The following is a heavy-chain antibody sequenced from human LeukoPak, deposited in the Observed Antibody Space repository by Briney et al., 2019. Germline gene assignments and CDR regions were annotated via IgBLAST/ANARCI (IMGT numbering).Heavy chain of an antibody. CDR3: ARVRARTAEPVEVDY. Sequence: SVKVSCKASGGTFSSYAISWVRQAPGQGLEWMGGIIPIFGTANYAQKFQGRVTITADESTSTAYMELRSLRSEDTAVYYCARVRARTAEPVEVDYWGQGTLVTVSS. CDR2: IIPIFGTA. V-gene: IGHV1-69*13. CDR1: GGTFSSYA. D-gene: IGHD5-24*01. J-gene: IGHJ4*02.